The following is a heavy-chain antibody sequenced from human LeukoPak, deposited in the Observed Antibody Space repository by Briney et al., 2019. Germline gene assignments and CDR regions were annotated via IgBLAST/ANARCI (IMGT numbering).Heavy chain of an antibody. D-gene: IGHD2-2*01. CDR2: INTDGSPT. Sequence: GGSLRLSCAASGFTFSSYWMHWVRQAPGKGLVWVSRINTDGSPTSYTDSVKGRFTISRDNAKNTLYLQMNSLRAEDTAVYYCARGYCTSTNCYLAYWGQGILVTVSS. J-gene: IGHJ4*02. CDR3: ARGYCTSTNCYLAY. CDR1: GFTFSSYW. V-gene: IGHV3-74*01.